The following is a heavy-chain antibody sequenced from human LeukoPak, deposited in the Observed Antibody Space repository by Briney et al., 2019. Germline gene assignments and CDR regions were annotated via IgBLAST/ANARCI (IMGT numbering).Heavy chain of an antibody. CDR3: ARDGYGSGLDY. D-gene: IGHD6-19*01. J-gene: IGHJ4*02. CDR1: GFTFSDYG. CDR2: INSDGSST. Sequence: GGSLTLSCEASGFTFSDYGMHWVRQAPGKGLVWVSRINSDGSSTSYADSVKGRFTISRDNAKTTLYLQMTSLRAEDTAVYYCARDGYGSGLDYWGQGTLVTVSS. V-gene: IGHV3-74*01.